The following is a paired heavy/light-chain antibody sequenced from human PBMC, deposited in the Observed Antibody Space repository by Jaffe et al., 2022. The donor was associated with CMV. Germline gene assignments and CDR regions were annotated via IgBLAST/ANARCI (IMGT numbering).Light chain of an antibody. CDR2: RNN. Sequence: QSVLTQPPSASGTPGQRVTISCSGSSSNIGSNYVYWYQQLPGTAPKLLIYRNNQRPSGVPDRFSGSKSGTSASLAISGLRSEDEADYYCAAWDDSLSGPSYVFGTGTKVTVL. J-gene: IGLJ1*01. CDR3: AAWDDSLSGPSYV. CDR1: SSNIGSNY. V-gene: IGLV1-47*01.
Heavy chain of an antibody. J-gene: IGHJ3*02. Sequence: QLQLQESGPGLVKPSETLSLTCTVSGGSISSSSYYWGWIRQPPGKGLEWIGSIYYSGSTYYNPSLKSRVTISVDTSKNQFSLKLSSVTAADTAVYYCARLPSLDSSGYYYSDAFDIWGQGTMVTVSS. CDR1: GGSISSSSYY. CDR2: IYYSGST. CDR3: ARLPSLDSSGYYYSDAFDI. D-gene: IGHD3-22*01. V-gene: IGHV4-39*01.